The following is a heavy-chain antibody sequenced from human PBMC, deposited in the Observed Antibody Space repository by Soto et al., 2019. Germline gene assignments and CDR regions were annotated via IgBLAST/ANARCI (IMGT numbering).Heavy chain of an antibody. CDR1: GGSISSGGYY. CDR2: IYYSGST. V-gene: IGHV4-31*03. D-gene: IGHD3-22*01. J-gene: IGHJ4*02. CDR3: ARGAGGSGYSGY. Sequence: SETLSLTCTVSGGSISSGGYYWSWIRQHPGKGLEWIGYIYYSGSTYYDPSLKSRVTISVDTSKNQFSLKLSSVTAADTAVYYCARGAGGSGYSGYWGQGTLVTVSS.